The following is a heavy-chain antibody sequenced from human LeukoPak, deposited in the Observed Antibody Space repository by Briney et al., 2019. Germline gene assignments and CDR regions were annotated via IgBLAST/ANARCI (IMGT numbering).Heavy chain of an antibody. V-gene: IGHV1-2*02. CDR1: GYTFTGYY. CDR3: ASGGVVVPAATTATPTYYYYYYMDV. Sequence: ASVKVSCKASGYTFTGYYMHWVRQAPGQGLEWMGWINPNSGGTNYAQKFQGRVTMTRDTSISTAYMELSRQRSDDTAVYYCASGGVVVPAATTATPTYYYYYYMDVWGKGTTVTVSS. D-gene: IGHD2-2*01. J-gene: IGHJ6*03. CDR2: INPNSGGT.